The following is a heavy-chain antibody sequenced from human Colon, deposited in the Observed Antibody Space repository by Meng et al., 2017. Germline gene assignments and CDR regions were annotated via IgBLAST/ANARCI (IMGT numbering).Heavy chain of an antibody. D-gene: IGHD5-18*01. CDR2: ISGSGYST. CDR3: VKSPDTAVGPPF. J-gene: IGHJ4*02. Sequence: GESLKISCGASGFTFNSYALSWVRQAPGKGLEWVATISGSGYSTDYADSVKGRFTISRENSKSTLFLHLSSLRAEDTATFYWVKSPDTAVGPPFWGPGTPVTVSS. V-gene: IGHV3-23*01. CDR1: GFTFNSYA.